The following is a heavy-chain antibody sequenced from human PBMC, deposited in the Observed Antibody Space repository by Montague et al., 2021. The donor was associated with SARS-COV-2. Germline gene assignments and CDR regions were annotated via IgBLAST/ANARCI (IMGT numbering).Heavy chain of an antibody. V-gene: IGHV3-21*01. D-gene: IGHD5/OR15-5a*01. CDR1: GFTLSKYS. Sequence: SLRLSCAASGFTLSKYSMNWVRQAPGKGLEWVSSISTSSLYIYYAASVKGRFTISRANAKNSLFLQMDSLRAEDTAVYYCASALSASYSVGGDSFDIWGQGTMVTVSS. CDR2: ISTSSLYI. J-gene: IGHJ3*02. CDR3: ASALSASYSVGGDSFDI.